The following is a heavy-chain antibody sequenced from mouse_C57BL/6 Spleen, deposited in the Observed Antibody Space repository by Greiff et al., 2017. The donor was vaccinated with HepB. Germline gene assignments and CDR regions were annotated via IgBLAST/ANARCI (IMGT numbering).Heavy chain of an antibody. Sequence: QVQLQQPGAELVKPGASVKLSCKASGYTFTSYWMHWVKQRPGQGLEWIGMIHPNSGSTNYNEKFKSKATLTVDKSSSTAYMQLSSLTSEDSAVYYCARPHYCGSGYFDYWGQGTTLTVSS. D-gene: IGHD1-1*01. CDR2: IHPNSGST. J-gene: IGHJ2*01. V-gene: IGHV1-64*01. CDR1: GYTFTSYW. CDR3: ARPHYCGSGYFDY.